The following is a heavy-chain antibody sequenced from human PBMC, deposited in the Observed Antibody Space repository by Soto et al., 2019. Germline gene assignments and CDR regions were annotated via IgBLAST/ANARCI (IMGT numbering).Heavy chain of an antibody. D-gene: IGHD4-17*01. Sequence: QLQLQESGPGLVKPSETLSLTCTVSIGSISSSSSYWGWIRQPPGKGLEWIGSIYYSGNTYYNPSLKSRVTISIDASQTQFSLKLKSGTTADTAVYSCGAQDYGAKGYYCETWGKGTMVTVSS. CDR2: IYYSGNT. J-gene: IGHJ4*02. V-gene: IGHV4-39*01. CDR3: GAQDYGAKGYYCET. CDR1: IGSISSSSSY.